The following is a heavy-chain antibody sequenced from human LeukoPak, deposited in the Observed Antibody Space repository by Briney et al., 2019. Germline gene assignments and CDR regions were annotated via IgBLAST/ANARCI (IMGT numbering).Heavy chain of an antibody. CDR2: ISGGGRTT. Sequence: GGSLRLSCAASGFVFTNHAISWVRQAPGRGLEWVSVISGGGRTTEYADSVKGRFTVSRDISQNTVSLQMDSLRVEDTGIYYCAKIFMVKRYIDSWGQGTQVTVSS. CDR1: GFVFTNHA. CDR3: AKIFMVKRYIDS. J-gene: IGHJ4*02. V-gene: IGHV3-23*01. D-gene: IGHD5-18*01.